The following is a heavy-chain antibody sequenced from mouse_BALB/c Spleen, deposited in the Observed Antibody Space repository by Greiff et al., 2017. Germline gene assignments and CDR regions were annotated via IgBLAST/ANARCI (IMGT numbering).Heavy chain of an antibody. CDR3: ARPSTMITTWFAY. J-gene: IGHJ3*01. D-gene: IGHD2-4*01. CDR1: GFTFSSYA. V-gene: IGHV5-6-5*01. Sequence: EVQRVESGGGLVKPGGSLKLSCAASGFTFSSYAMSWVRQTPEKRLEWVASISSGGSTYYPDSVKGRFTISRDNARNILYLQMSSLRSEDTAMYYCARPSTMITTWFAYWGQGTLVTVSA. CDR2: ISSGGST.